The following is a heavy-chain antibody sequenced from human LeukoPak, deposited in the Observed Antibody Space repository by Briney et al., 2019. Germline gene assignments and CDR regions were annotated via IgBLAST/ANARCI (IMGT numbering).Heavy chain of an antibody. Sequence: PGRSLRLSCAASGFTFDDYAMHWVRQAPGKGLEWVSGISWNSGSIGYADSVKGRFTISRDNAKNSLYLQMNSLRAEDTALYYCAKDKPLIAAAGTFDYWGQGTLVTVSS. CDR2: ISWNSGSI. CDR3: AKDKPLIAAAGTFDY. V-gene: IGHV3-9*01. J-gene: IGHJ4*02. D-gene: IGHD6-13*01. CDR1: GFTFDDYA.